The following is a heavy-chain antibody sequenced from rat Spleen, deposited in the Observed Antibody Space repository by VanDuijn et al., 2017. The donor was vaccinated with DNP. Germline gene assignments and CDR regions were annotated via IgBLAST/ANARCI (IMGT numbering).Heavy chain of an antibody. CDR3: ATQGQLGITWFAY. CDR2: IWAGGST. Sequence: QVQLEESGPGLMQPSETLSLTCTVSGFSLTSNGVGWVRQPLGKGLVWMGTIWAGGSTNYNSAVQSRLSISRDTSKSQVFLKMNSLQPEDTGTYYCATQGQLGITWFAYWGQGTLVTVSS. J-gene: IGHJ3*01. V-gene: IGHV2-72*01. CDR1: GFSLTSNG. D-gene: IGHD1-10*01.